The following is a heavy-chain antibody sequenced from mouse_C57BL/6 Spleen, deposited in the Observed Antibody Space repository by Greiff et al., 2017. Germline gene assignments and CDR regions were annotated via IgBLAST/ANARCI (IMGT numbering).Heavy chain of an antibody. CDR2: ISYDGSN. CDR3: ARTPGVYYFDF. V-gene: IGHV3-6*01. Sequence: EVHLVESGPGLVKPSQSLSLTCSVTGYSITSGYYWNWIRQFPGNKLEWMGYISYDGSNNYNTSLKNRISITRDTSKNQFVLKLNSVTTEDTATYYCARTPGVYYFDFWGQGTTLTVSS. CDR1: GYSITSGYY. J-gene: IGHJ2*01.